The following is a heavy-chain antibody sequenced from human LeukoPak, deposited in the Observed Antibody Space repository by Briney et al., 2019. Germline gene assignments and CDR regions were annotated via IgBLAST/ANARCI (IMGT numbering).Heavy chain of an antibody. Sequence: PSETLSLTCAVYGGSFSGYYWSWIRQPPGKGLEWIGEINHSGSTNYNPSLKSRVTISVDTSKNQFSLKLSSVTAADTAVYYCARVSRIQLWLRLRYYFDYWGQGTLVTVSS. D-gene: IGHD5-18*01. CDR1: GGSFSGYY. V-gene: IGHV4-34*01. CDR3: ARVSRIQLWLRLRYYFDY. CDR2: INHSGST. J-gene: IGHJ4*02.